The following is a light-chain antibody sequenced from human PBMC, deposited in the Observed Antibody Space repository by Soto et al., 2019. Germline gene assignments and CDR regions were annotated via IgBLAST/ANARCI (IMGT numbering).Light chain of an antibody. V-gene: IGKV3-20*01. J-gene: IGKJ2*01. CDR2: GAS. CDR3: QQYGSSPGT. Sequence: EIVLTQSPGTLSLSPGERATLSCRASQSVSSSYLAWYQQKPGQAPRLLIYGASSRAIGIPDRFSGSGSGTDFTLTISRLVPEDFAVYYCQQYGSSPGTFGQGTKLEMK. CDR1: QSVSSSY.